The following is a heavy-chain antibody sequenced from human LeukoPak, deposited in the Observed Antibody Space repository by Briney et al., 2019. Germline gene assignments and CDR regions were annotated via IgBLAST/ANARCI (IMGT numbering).Heavy chain of an antibody. J-gene: IGHJ6*02. Sequence: GGSLRLSCAASGFTFSSYAMSWVRQAPGKGLEWVSAISGSGGSTYYADSVKGRFTISRDNSKNTLYLQMNSLRAEDTAVYYCAKDRHDFWSGYLGYYYYGMDVWGQGTTVTVSS. CDR1: GFTFSSYA. D-gene: IGHD3-3*01. V-gene: IGHV3-23*01. CDR3: AKDRHDFWSGYLGYYYYGMDV. CDR2: ISGSGGST.